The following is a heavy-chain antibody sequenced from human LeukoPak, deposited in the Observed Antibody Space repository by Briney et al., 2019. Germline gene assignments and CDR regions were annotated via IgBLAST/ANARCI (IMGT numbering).Heavy chain of an antibody. J-gene: IGHJ6*02. CDR3: ARGLPDYYYGMDV. Sequence: PSETLSPTCAVSGGSISSSNWWSWVRQPPGKGLEWIGEIYHSGSTNYNPSLKSRVTISVDKSKNQFSLKLSSVTAADTAVYYCARGLPDYYYGMDVWGQGTTVTVSS. CDR2: IYHSGST. D-gene: IGHD5-12*01. V-gene: IGHV4-4*02. CDR1: GGSISSSNW.